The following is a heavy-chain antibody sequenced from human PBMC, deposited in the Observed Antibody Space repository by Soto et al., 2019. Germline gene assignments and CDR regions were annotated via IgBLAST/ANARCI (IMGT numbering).Heavy chain of an antibody. Sequence: QVELVESGGGAVQPGGSLRLSCAASGTTFSNFGMHWVRQAPGKGLEWLAVISYDGSKNYYADSVKGRFTISRDNSKNTLYIQMNSLTIEDTAVYYCARDSDSRMIPEVVTDDIDYWGQGTLVTVSS. D-gene: IGHD3-16*01. J-gene: IGHJ4*02. CDR2: ISYDGSKN. CDR1: GTTFSNFG. CDR3: ARDSDSRMIPEVVTDDIDY. V-gene: IGHV3-30*03.